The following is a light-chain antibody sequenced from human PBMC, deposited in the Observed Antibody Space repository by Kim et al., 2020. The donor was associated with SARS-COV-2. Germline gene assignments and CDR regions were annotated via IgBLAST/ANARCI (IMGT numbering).Light chain of an antibody. V-gene: IGLV1-51*01. Sequence: GQRVTISCAGSNSNIGNDYVSWYQQLPRTAPKLLIYDTNKRPSGIPDRFSGSKSGTSATLAITGLQTGDEADYYCGTWDISLSAWVFGGGTQLTVL. J-gene: IGLJ3*02. CDR1: NSNIGNDY. CDR3: GTWDISLSAWV. CDR2: DTN.